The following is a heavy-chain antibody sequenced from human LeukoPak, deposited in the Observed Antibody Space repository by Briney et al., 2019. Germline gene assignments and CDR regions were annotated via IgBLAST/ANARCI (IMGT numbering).Heavy chain of an antibody. D-gene: IGHD2-2*01. CDR3: ARYCGSTSCPSYFDY. J-gene: IGHJ4*02. V-gene: IGHV4-31*03. CDR2: IYYSGST. Sequence: TSETLSLTCSVSGGSISTDNYYWSWIRQHPGKGLEWIGYIYYSGSTFYNPSLRSRVSISEDMSRNQFSLKLSSVTAADTAVYFCARYCGSTSCPSYFDYWGQGTLVTVSS. CDR1: GGSISTDNYY.